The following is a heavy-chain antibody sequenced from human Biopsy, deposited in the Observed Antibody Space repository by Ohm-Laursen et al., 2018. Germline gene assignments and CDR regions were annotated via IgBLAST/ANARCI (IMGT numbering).Heavy chain of an antibody. CDR3: ARDTGTMVRGVLYQ. CDR2: IKWNSGKI. Sequence: SLRLSCAASGFNLGDYAMHWVRQVPGEGLEWVSGIKWNSGKIDYADSVKGRFTISRDNAKNSLYLHMNSLRTEDSAFYYCARDTGTMVRGVLYQWGQGTQVTVSS. V-gene: IGHV3-9*01. CDR1: GFNLGDYA. D-gene: IGHD3-10*01. J-gene: IGHJ4*02.